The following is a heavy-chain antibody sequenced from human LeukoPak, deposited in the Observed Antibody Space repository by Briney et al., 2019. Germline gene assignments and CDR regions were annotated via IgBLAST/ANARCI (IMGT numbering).Heavy chain of an antibody. CDR3: GRDNYGSIDC. J-gene: IGHJ4*02. CDR1: GSTFPTSW. V-gene: IGHV3-74*01. D-gene: IGHD3-10*01. Sequence: GGSLRLSCSVSGSTFPTSWLIWVRQFPGEGLVYVSHMNHDGTITNYADSLKGRFTMSRANPRNTVFWKMDSLRAGDPPVYYCGRDNYGSIDCWGRGDRVTVS. CDR2: MNHDGTIT.